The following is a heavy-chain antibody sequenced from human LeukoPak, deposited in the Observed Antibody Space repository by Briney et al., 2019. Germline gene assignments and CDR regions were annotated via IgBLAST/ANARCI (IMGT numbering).Heavy chain of an antibody. CDR1: GGSISSYY. CDR2: IYYSGST. V-gene: IGHV4-59*01. Sequence: SETLSLTCTVSGGSISSYYWSWIRQPPGKGLEWIGNIYYSGSTNYNPSLRSRVTISVDTSKNQFSLKLNSVSAADTAVYYCARLTVPLRFDPWGQGTLVTVSS. D-gene: IGHD2-2*01. CDR3: ARLTVPLRFDP. J-gene: IGHJ5*02.